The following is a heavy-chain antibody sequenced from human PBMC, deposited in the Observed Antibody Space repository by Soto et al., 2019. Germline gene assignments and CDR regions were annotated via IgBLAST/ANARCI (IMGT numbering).Heavy chain of an antibody. V-gene: IGHV3-23*01. CDR2: ISGSGGNT. CDR3: TKVEKVAGKGKYYIDS. D-gene: IGHD6-19*01. CDR1: GFTFSSYA. Sequence: GGSLRLSCAASGFTFSSYAMSWVRQAPGKGLEWVSDISGSGGNTYSADSVKGRFTISRDNSKNTLYLQMNSLRAEDTAVYYCTKVEKVAGKGKYYIDSWGQGTLVTVSS. J-gene: IGHJ4*02.